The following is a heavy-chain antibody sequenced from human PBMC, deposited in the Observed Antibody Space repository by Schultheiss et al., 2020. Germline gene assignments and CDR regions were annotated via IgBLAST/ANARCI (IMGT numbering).Heavy chain of an antibody. Sequence: GESLKISCAASGFTFSNSAMSWVRQAPGKGLEWVAVISYDGSNKYYADSVKGRFSISRDNAKNSLYLQMNSLRAEDTAVYYCARDTGGIFGVVSPYYYGMDVWGQGTTVTVSS. CDR2: ISYDGSNK. V-gene: IGHV3-30-3*01. CDR3: ARDTGGIFGVVSPYYYGMDV. CDR1: GFTFSNSA. J-gene: IGHJ6*02. D-gene: IGHD3-3*01.